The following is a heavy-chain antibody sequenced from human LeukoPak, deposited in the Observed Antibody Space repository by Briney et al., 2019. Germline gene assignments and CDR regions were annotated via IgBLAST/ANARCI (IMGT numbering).Heavy chain of an antibody. CDR2: INHSGST. V-gene: IGHV4-34*01. Sequence: PSETLSLTCAVYGGSFSGYYWSWIRQPPGKGLEWIGEINHSGSTNYNPSLKSRVTKSVDTSKNQFSLKLSSVTAADTAVYYCARGYYYGSGSYSGLDYWGQGTLVTVSS. CDR1: GGSFSGYY. J-gene: IGHJ4*02. CDR3: ARGYYYGSGSYSGLDY. D-gene: IGHD3-10*01.